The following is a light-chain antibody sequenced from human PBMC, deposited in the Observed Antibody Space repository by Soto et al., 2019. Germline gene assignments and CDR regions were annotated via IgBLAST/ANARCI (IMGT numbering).Light chain of an antibody. CDR3: QQYGSSPRT. V-gene: IGKV3-20*01. CDR2: GAS. CDR1: QSVSSSF. J-gene: IGKJ1*01. Sequence: EIVLTQSPGTLSLSPGERATLSCRASQSVSSSFLAWYQQKPGQAPRLLIYGASSRATRIPDRFSGSGSRTDFTLTISRLEPEDCAVYYCQQYGSSPRTFGQGTKVEIK.